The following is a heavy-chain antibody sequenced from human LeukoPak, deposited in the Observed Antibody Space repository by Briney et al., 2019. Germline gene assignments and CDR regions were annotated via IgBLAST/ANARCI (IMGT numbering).Heavy chain of an antibody. CDR2: ISSSSSYI. CDR1: GFTFSSYS. D-gene: IGHD2-21*01. J-gene: IGHJ4*02. CDR3: ARDSKGGDRDS. V-gene: IGHV3-21*01. Sequence: GGSLRLSCAASGFTFSSYSMNWVRQAPGKGLGWVSSISSSSSYIYYADSVKGRFTISRDNAKNSLYLQMNSLRAEDTAVYYCARDSKGGDRDSWGQGTLVTVSS.